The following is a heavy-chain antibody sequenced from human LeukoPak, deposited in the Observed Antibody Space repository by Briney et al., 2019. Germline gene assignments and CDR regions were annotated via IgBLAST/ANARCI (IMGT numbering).Heavy chain of an antibody. CDR1: GFTFSSYE. V-gene: IGHV3-48*03. Sequence: PGGSLRLSCAASGFTFSSYEMNWVRQAPGKGLEWVSYISSSGSTIYYADSVKGRFTISRDNAKNSLYMQMNSLRAEDTAVYYCARTSTYYYDSSGSLFDYWGQGPLVTVSS. D-gene: IGHD3-22*01. CDR3: ARTSTYYYDSSGSLFDY. CDR2: ISSSGSTI. J-gene: IGHJ4*02.